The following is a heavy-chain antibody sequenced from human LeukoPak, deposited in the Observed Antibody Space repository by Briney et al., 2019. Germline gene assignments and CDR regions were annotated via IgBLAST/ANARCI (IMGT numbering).Heavy chain of an antibody. D-gene: IGHD6-19*01. CDR1: GYTFTNYY. Sequence: ASVKVSCKASGYTFTNYYMHWVRQAPGQGLDWMGIINPGGGSTNYAQKFQGRVTMTRDTSTSTVYMELSSLRSEDTAVYYCARDKGAVAGSPLDYWGQGTLVIVSS. V-gene: IGHV1-46*01. J-gene: IGHJ4*02. CDR2: INPGGGST. CDR3: ARDKGAVAGSPLDY.